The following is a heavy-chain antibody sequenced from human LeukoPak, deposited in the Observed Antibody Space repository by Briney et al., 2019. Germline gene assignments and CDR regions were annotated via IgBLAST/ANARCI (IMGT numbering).Heavy chain of an antibody. CDR3: ARDHSSWSYYFDY. D-gene: IGHD6-13*01. CDR1: GFTFSSYE. Sequence: PGGSLRLSCAASGFTFSSYEMNWVRQAPGKGLEWVSYIGSSGSTIYYADSVKGRFTISRDNAENSLYLQMNSLRAEDAAVYYCARDHSSWSYYFDYWGQGTLVTVSS. CDR2: IGSSGSTI. J-gene: IGHJ4*02. V-gene: IGHV3-48*03.